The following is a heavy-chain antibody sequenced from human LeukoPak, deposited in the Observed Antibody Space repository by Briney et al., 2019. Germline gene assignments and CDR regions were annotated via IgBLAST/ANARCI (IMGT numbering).Heavy chain of an antibody. Sequence: GGSLRLSCAAYGFTFSSYSMNWVRQAPGKGLEWVSSISSSSSYIYYADSVKGRFTISRDNAKNSLYLQMNSLRAEDTAVYYCARGIAAAGCIDYWGQGTLVTVSS. J-gene: IGHJ4*02. CDR3: ARGIAAAGCIDY. CDR2: ISSSSSYI. CDR1: GFTFSSYS. D-gene: IGHD6-13*01. V-gene: IGHV3-21*01.